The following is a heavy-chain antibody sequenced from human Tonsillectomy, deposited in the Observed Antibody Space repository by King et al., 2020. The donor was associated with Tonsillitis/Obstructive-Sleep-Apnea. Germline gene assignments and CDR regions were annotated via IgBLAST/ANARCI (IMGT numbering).Heavy chain of an antibody. Sequence: VQLVESGGGLVQSGGSLRLSCAASGFTFSSYAMSWVRQAPGKGLEWVSVISDSGGSTYHADSVKGRFTISRDNSKNTLYLQMSSLRAEDTAVYYCVKLYGGNSGSHFDYWGQGTLVTVSS. V-gene: IGHV3-23*04. D-gene: IGHD4-23*01. CDR3: VKLYGGNSGSHFDY. CDR1: GFTFSSYA. J-gene: IGHJ4*02. CDR2: ISDSGGST.